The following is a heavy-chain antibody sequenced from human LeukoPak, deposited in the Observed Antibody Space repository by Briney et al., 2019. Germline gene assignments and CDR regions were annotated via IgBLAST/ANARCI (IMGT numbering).Heavy chain of an antibody. CDR3: ARAQTTGFGESSDY. J-gene: IGHJ4*02. D-gene: IGHD3-10*01. Sequence: ASVTVSCKTSGYTFTSYGISWVRQAPGQGLEWMGWISAYNGNTIYAQKVQGRVTMTTDTSTSTAYMELRSLRSDDTAVYYCARAQTTGFGESSDYWGQGTLVTVSS. CDR1: GYTFTSYG. V-gene: IGHV1-18*01. CDR2: ISAYNGNT.